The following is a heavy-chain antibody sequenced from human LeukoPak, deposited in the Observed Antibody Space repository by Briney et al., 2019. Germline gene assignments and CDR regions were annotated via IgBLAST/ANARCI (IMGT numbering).Heavy chain of an antibody. D-gene: IGHD1-26*01. Sequence: KPGGSLRLSCVASGFTFKTFSMAWVCQAPGKGLEWVSSISSNGNHIDYADSVKGRFSISRDNAKNSFYLQMNNLRADDTATYYCAREKSLIVGFMYFDKWGQGTVVTVSS. J-gene: IGHJ4*02. CDR2: ISSNGNHI. CDR3: AREKSLIVGFMYFDK. V-gene: IGHV3-21*01. CDR1: GFTFKTFS.